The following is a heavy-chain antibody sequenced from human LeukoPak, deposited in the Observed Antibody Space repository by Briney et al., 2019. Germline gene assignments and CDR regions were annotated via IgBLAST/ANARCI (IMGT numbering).Heavy chain of an antibody. V-gene: IGHV4-34*01. CDR2: IYYSGST. CDR1: GGSFSGYY. J-gene: IGHJ4*02. D-gene: IGHD6-13*01. CDR3: ARRSGYWGSNRYSSPIDY. Sequence: SETLSLTCAVYGGSFSGYYWSWIRQPPGKGLEWIGSIYYSGSTYYNPSLKSRVTISVDTSKNQFSLKLSSVTAADTAVYYCARRSGYWGSNRYSSPIDYWGQGTLVTVSS.